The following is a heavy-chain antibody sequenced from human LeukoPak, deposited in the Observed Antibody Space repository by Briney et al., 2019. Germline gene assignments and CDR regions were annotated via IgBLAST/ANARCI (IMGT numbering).Heavy chain of an antibody. Sequence: GASVKVSCKASGYTFTGYYMHWVRQAPGQGFEWMGWINPNSGGTNYAQKFQGRVTMTRDTSISTAYMELSRLRSDDTAVYYCARDGLERRSFYYYVMDVWAQVTTVTVSS. CDR2: INPNSGGT. J-gene: IGHJ6*02. D-gene: IGHD1-1*01. CDR3: ARDGLERRSFYYYVMDV. CDR1: GYTFTGYY. V-gene: IGHV1-2*02.